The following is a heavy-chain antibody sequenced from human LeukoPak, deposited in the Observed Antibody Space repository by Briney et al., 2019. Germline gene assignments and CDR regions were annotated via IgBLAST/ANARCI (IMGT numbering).Heavy chain of an antibody. CDR1: GYTLTELS. CDR2: LDPEDGET. D-gene: IGHD1-26*01. J-gene: IGHJ6*02. Sequence: GASVKVSCKVSGYTLTELSMHWVRQAPGKGLEWMGGLDPEDGETIYAQKFQGRVTMTEDTSTDTAYMELSSLRSEDTAVYYCATGEPIVGAKSGPNYYYYGMDVWGQGTTVTVSS. CDR3: ATGEPIVGAKSGPNYYYYGMDV. V-gene: IGHV1-24*01.